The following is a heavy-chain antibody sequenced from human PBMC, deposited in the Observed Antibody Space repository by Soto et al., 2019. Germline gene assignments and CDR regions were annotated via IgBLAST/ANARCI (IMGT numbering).Heavy chain of an antibody. CDR3: ARSCPGSSCYFIY. V-gene: IGHV1-18*04. CDR2: ISTYNGNT. J-gene: IGHJ4*02. Sequence: ASVKVSCKASGYTFTSHGISWVRQAPRQGPEWMGWISTYNGNTNYAQKFQDRVTMTTDTSTSTAYMELRSLRSDDTAVYYCARSCPGSSCYFIYRGQGTLVTVSS. D-gene: IGHD2-15*01. CDR1: GYTFTSHG.